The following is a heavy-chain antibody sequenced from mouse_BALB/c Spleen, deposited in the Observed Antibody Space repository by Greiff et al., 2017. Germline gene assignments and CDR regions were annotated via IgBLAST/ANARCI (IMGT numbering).Heavy chain of an antibody. V-gene: IGHV1-9*01. D-gene: IGHD1-1*01. CDR2: ILPGSGST. J-gene: IGHJ1*01. Sequence: QVQLKQSGAGLLKPGASVKISCKATGYTFSSYWIEWVKQRPGHGLEWIGEILPGSGSTNYNEKFKGKATFTADTSSNTAYMQLSSLTSEDSAIYYCATPSHYYGSSHWYFDVWGAGTTVTVSS. CDR3: ATPSHYYGSSHWYFDV. CDR1: GYTFSSYW.